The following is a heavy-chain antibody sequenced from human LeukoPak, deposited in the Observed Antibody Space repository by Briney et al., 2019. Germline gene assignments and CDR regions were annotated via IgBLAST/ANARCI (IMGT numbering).Heavy chain of an antibody. D-gene: IGHD5-12*01. J-gene: IGHJ4*02. Sequence: GGSLRLSCAVSGFTFSDYYMSWIRQAPGKGLEWVSYISSSDSTIYYADSVKGRFTISRENAKNSLYLQMNSLRAEDTAVYYCARPTRPHSIVARPIAYWGQGTLVTVSS. CDR2: ISSSDSTI. CDR1: GFTFSDYY. CDR3: ARPTRPHSIVARPIAY. V-gene: IGHV3-11*01.